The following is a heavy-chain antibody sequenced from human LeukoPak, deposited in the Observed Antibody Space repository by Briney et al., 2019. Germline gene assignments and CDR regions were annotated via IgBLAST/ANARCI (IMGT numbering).Heavy chain of an antibody. CDR1: GGSISSSTYY. D-gene: IGHD4-17*01. CDR2: MSYSEST. CDR3: ATLERRLEYFDY. Sequence: PSETLSLTCTVSGGSISSSTYYWGWIRQPPGKGLEWIGSMSYSESTYYNPSLKSRVTISVDTSKNNFSLRLSSVTAADTAVYYCATLERRLEYFDYWGQGTLVTVSS. V-gene: IGHV4-39*02. J-gene: IGHJ4*02.